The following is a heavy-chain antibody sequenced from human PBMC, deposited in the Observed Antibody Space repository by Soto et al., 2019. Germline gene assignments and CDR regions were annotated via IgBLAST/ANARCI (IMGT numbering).Heavy chain of an antibody. V-gene: IGHV3-9*01. CDR3: AKDRGPRYSYGYFDY. CDR2: ISWNSGSI. D-gene: IGHD5-18*01. J-gene: IGHJ4*02. CDR1: GFTFDDYA. Sequence: EVQLVESGGGLVQPGRSLRLSCAASGFTFDDYAMHWVRQAPGKGLEWVSGISWNSGSIGYADSVKGRFTISRDNAKNSLDLHMNSLRAEDTALYYCAKDRGPRYSYGYFDYWGQGTLVTVSS.